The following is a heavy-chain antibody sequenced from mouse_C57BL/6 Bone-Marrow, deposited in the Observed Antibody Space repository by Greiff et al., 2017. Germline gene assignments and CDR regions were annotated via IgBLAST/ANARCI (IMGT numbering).Heavy chain of an antibody. J-gene: IGHJ2*01. V-gene: IGHV14-4*01. CDR3: TTEYDGSY. CDR2: IDPENGDT. CDR1: GFNIKDDY. Sequence: VQLQQSGAELVRPGASVKLSCTASGFNIKDDYMHWVKQRPEQGLEWIGWIDPENGDTEYASKFQGKATITADTSSNTAYLQLSSLTSEDTAVYYCTTEYDGSYWGQGTTLTVSS. D-gene: IGHD1-1*01.